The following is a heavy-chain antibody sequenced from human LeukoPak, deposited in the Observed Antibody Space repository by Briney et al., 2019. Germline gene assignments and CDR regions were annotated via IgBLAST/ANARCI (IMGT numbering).Heavy chain of an antibody. J-gene: IGHJ3*02. CDR1: GATFISYA. V-gene: IGHV1-18*01. CDR2: ISAYNGNT. D-gene: IGHD3-10*01. CDR3: ARDRGDVMWLMDAFDI. Sequence: ASVKVSCKASGATFISYAMSWVRQAPGQGLEWMGWISAYNGNTNYAQKLQGRVTMTTDTSTSTAYMELRSLRSDDTAVYYCARDRGDVMWLMDAFDIWGQGTMVTVSS.